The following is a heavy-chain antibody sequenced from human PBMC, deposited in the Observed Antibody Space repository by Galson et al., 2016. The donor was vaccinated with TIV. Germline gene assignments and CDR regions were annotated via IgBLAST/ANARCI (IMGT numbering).Heavy chain of an antibody. J-gene: IGHJ4*02. CDR2: ISAYNGDT. CDR3: ARTPWGYSYGYFDS. CDR1: GYTFYSFG. Sequence: SVKVPCKASGYTFYSFGVTWVRQAPGQGLEWMGWISAYNGDTKYPQKFQGRVTMTTDTSTTTAYMELRSLTSDDTAVYYCARTPWGYSYGYFDSWGQGTLVTVSS. V-gene: IGHV1-18*01. D-gene: IGHD5-18*01.